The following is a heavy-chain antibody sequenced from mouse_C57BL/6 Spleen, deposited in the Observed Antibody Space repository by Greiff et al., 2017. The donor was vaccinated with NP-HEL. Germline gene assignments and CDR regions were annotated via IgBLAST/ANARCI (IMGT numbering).Heavy chain of an antibody. CDR1: GYAFSSSW. D-gene: IGHD2-3*01. V-gene: IGHV1-82*01. CDR3: AIYDGYYLPWFAY. J-gene: IGHJ3*01. CDR2: IYPGDGDT. Sequence: VQLVESGPELVKPGASVKISCKASGYAFSSSWMNWVKQRPGKGLEWIGRIYPGDGDTNYNGKFKGKATLTADKSSSTAYMQLSSLTSEDSAVYFCAIYDGYYLPWFAYWGQGTLVTVSA.